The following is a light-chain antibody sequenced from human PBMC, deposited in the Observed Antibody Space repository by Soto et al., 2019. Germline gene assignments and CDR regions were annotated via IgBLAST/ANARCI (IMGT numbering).Light chain of an antibody. CDR2: DAS. CDR3: QQYYSYLSLT. J-gene: IGKJ4*01. Sequence: DIQMTQSPSTLSASVGDRVTITCRSSQSISSWLAWYQQKLGRAPRLLIYDASSLESGVPSRFSGSGYGTESTLTISSLQPDDFATYYCQQYYSYLSLTFGGGTKVDIK. V-gene: IGKV1-5*01. CDR1: QSISSW.